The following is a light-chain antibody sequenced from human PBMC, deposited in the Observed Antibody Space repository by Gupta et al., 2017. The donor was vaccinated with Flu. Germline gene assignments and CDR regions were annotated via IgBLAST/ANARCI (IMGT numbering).Light chain of an antibody. CDR2: DVS. CDR1: SSDVGRSDS. Sequence: QSALTQPASVSGSPGQSITISCTGTSSDVGRSDSVSWYQQYPDKAPKLLIYDVSNRPSGVSSRFSGSKSGNTASLTISGLQAEDETDYYCSSYTSISTFYVFGTGTKVTVL. CDR3: SSYTSISTFYV. J-gene: IGLJ1*01. V-gene: IGLV2-14*01.